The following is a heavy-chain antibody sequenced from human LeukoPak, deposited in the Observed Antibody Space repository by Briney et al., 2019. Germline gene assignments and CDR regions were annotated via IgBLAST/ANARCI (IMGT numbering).Heavy chain of an antibody. CDR3: ARDLDSVLFGYFDY. D-gene: IGHD2-15*01. Sequence: GGSLRLSCAASGFPFARYWMSWVRLAPGKGLEWVANIKHDGSEKKFVDSVKGRFTISRDNAGNSLYLQMDSLRAEDTAVYFCARDLDSVLFGYFDYWGQGTLVTVSS. CDR2: IKHDGSEK. CDR1: GFPFARYW. V-gene: IGHV3-7*01. J-gene: IGHJ4*02.